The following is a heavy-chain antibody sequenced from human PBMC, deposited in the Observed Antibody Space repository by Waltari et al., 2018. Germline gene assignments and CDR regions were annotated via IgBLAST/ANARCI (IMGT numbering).Heavy chain of an antibody. CDR1: GGTFSSYA. Sequence: QVQLVQSGAEVKKPGSSVKVSCKASGGTFSSYAISWVRQAPGQGLEWRGGIIPVFGTANYEEEFQGRVTSTADESTSTAYMELSSLRSEDTAVYYCALRDDIAAAGWFDPWGQGTLVTVSS. CDR2: IIPVFGTA. D-gene: IGHD6-13*01. J-gene: IGHJ5*02. V-gene: IGHV1-69*12. CDR3: ALRDDIAAAGWFDP.